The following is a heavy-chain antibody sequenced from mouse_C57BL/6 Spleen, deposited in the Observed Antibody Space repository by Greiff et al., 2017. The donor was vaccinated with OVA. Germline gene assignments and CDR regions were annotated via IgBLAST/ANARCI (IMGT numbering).Heavy chain of an antibody. CDR2: IYPGDGDT. CDR3: ARLYGSSDWYFDV. CDR1: GYAFSSSW. J-gene: IGHJ1*03. D-gene: IGHD1-1*01. Sequence: QVQLQQSGPELVKPGASVKISCKASGYAFSSSWMNWVKQRPGKGLEWIGRIYPGDGDTNYNGKFKGKATLTADKSSSTAYMQLSSLTSEDSAVYFCARLYGSSDWYFDVWGTGTTVTVSS. V-gene: IGHV1-82*01.